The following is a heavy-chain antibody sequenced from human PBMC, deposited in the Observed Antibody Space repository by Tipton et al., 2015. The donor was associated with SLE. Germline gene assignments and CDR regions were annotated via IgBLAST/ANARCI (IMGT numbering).Heavy chain of an antibody. V-gene: IGHV4-39*07. J-gene: IGHJ1*01. Sequence: LRLSCAASGFTFSSYSMNWVRQPPGKGLEWIGSIYYSGSTYYNPSLKSRVTISVDTSKNQFSLKLSSVTAADTAVYYCARTGYSSSWLYFQHWGQGTLVTVSS. CDR1: GFTFSSYS. CDR2: IYYSGST. D-gene: IGHD6-13*01. CDR3: ARTGYSSSWLYFQH.